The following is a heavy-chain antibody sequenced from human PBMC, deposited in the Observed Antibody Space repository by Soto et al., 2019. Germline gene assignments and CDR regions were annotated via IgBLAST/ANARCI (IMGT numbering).Heavy chain of an antibody. J-gene: IGHJ6*02. CDR2: ISYDGSNK. V-gene: IGHV3-30*18. D-gene: IGHD4-17*01. CDR3: AKDLNGDYYYYGMDV. CDR1: GFTFSSYG. Sequence: PGGSLRLSCAASGFTFSSYGMHWVRQAPGKGLEWVAVISYDGSNKYYADSVKGRFTISRDNSKNTLYLQMNSLRAEDTAVYYCAKDLNGDYYYYGMDVWGQGTTVTVSS.